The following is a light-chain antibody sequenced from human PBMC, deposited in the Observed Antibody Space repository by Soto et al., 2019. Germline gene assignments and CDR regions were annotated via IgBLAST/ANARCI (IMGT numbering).Light chain of an antibody. CDR3: QQYRSSLRT. Sequence: EIVLTQSPGTLSLSPGERATLSCRASQSVGSTYLAWYQQKPGQAPRRLIYGASNRATGIPDRFSGSGSGTDFTLTISRLEPEDFAVYYCQQYRSSLRTFGQGTKVEIK. J-gene: IGKJ1*01. CDR2: GAS. V-gene: IGKV3-20*01. CDR1: QSVGSTY.